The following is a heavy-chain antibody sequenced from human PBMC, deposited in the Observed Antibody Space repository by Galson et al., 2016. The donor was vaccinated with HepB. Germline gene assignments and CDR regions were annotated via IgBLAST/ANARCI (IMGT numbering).Heavy chain of an antibody. D-gene: IGHD4-17*01. CDR2: ISAHNGNT. J-gene: IGHJ6*04. Sequence: SVKVSCKASGYTFISYGISWVRQAPGQGLEWMGWISAHNGNTNYAQKIQGRVTLTTETSTRTAYMELRSLRPDDTAVHYCARDRRYGDYHRMDVWGKGTTVTVSS. CDR1: GYTFISYG. CDR3: ARDRRYGDYHRMDV. V-gene: IGHV1-18*04.